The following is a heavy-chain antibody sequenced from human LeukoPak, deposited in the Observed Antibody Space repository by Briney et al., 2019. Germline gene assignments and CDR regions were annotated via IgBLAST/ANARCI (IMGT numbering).Heavy chain of an antibody. D-gene: IGHD3-3*01. V-gene: IGHV1-2*02. CDR1: GYIFTGYA. CDR2: INPEKRDT. Sequence: ASVKVSCKASGYIFTGYATHWVRQAPGQGLEWMGWINPEKRDTGYAHKFQGRVTMTSDTSISTAYMELSSLRSDDTAVYYCAKRVRGPSHPLDFWGQGTLVTVSS. CDR3: AKRVRGPSHPLDF. J-gene: IGHJ4*02.